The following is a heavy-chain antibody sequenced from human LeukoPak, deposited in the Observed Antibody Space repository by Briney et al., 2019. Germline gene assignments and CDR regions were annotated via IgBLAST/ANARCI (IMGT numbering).Heavy chain of an antibody. D-gene: IGHD3-10*02. Sequence: GSLRLSCAASGFTFSSYEMNWVRQAPGKGLEWCSYISSSGSTIYYAASVKGRFTISRDNATNSLYLQMNSLRAEDTAVYYCAELGITMIGGVWGKGTTVTISS. CDR1: GFTFSSYE. CDR3: AELGITMIGGV. CDR2: ISSSGSTI. V-gene: IGHV3-48*03. J-gene: IGHJ6*04.